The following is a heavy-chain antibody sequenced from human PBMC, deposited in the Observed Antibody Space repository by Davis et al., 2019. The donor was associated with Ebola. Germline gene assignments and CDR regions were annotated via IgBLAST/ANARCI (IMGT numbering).Heavy chain of an antibody. V-gene: IGHV4-34*01. CDR2: IYHNGST. J-gene: IGHJ4*02. Sequence: MPSETLSLTCAVYGGSFSGYHRSRIRQPPGKGLEWTGDIYHNGSTNYNPSLKSLVTISVDRSKNQFSMKLSSVTAADTAVYYCVRRGQWLVPGDYWGQGTLVTVSS. CDR3: VRRGQWLVPGDY. CDR1: GGSFSGYH. D-gene: IGHD6-19*01.